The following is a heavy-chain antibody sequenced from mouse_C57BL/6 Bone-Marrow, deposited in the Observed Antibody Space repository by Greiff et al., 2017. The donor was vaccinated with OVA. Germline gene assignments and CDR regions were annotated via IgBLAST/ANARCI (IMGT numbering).Heavy chain of an antibody. D-gene: IGHD1-1*01. V-gene: IGHV1-66*01. CDR3: AREEIYYGPYAMDY. CDR2: IYPGSGNT. Sequence: QVQLQQSGPELVKPGASVKISCKASGYSFTSYYIHWVKQRPGQGLEWIGWIYPGSGNTKYNEKFKGKATLTADTSSSTAYMQLSSLTSEDSAVYYCAREEIYYGPYAMDYWGQGTSVTVSS. CDR1: GYSFTSYY. J-gene: IGHJ4*01.